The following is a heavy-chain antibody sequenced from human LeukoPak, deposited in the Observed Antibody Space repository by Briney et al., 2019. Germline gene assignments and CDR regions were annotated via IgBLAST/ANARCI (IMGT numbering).Heavy chain of an antibody. J-gene: IGHJ4*02. Sequence: QPGGSLRLSCAVSGFPLSSYAMSWVRQAPGKGLEWVSATSSSDAGTYYADSVRGRFTISRDNSKNTLYLQMNSLRAEDTAVYYCVVVDLRYRIDYWGQGTLVTVSS. D-gene: IGHD1-26*01. V-gene: IGHV3-23*01. CDR1: GFPLSSYA. CDR2: TSSSDAGT. CDR3: VVVDLRYRIDY.